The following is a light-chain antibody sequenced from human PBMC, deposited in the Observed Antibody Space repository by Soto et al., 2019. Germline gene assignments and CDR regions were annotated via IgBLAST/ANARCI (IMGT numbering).Light chain of an antibody. CDR3: QTWGTEGV. CDR2: VNSDGSH. J-gene: IGLJ2*01. V-gene: IGLV4-69*01. CDR1: SGHRSYA. Sequence: QLVLTQSPSASASLGASVKLTCTLSSGHRSYAIAWHQQQPEKGPRYLMKVNSDGSHSKGDGISDRFSGSSSGAERYLTISSLQSEDEADYYCQTWGTEGVFGGGTKLTVL.